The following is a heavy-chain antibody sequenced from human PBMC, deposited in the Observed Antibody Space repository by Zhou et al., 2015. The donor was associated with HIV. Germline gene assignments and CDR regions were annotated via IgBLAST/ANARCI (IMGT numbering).Heavy chain of an antibody. V-gene: IGHV1-2*02. Sequence: QVQLVQSGAEVKKPGSSVKVSCKASGGSFRSYVISWVRQVPGQGLEWMGWINPSSGGTNYAQKFQGRVTMTSDTSISTAYMELSRLRSDDTAVFYCACGGTHYDPLDYWGQGTLVTVSS. D-gene: IGHD3-3*01. J-gene: IGHJ4*02. CDR2: INPSSGGT. CDR3: ACGGTHYDPLDY. CDR1: GGSFRSYV.